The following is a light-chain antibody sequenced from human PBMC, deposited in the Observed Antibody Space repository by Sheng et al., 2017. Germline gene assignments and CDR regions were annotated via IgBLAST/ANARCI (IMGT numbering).Light chain of an antibody. CDR1: QSVNNH. CDR2: SAS. J-gene: IGKJ5*01. V-gene: IGKV3-11*01. Sequence: EIIMTQSPATLSVSPGERATLSCRASQSVNNHLAWYQHKPGQAPRLFIYSASTRATGIPARFSGSGSGTDFTLTISSLEPEDFAVYYCQQRSNWPLTFGQGTRLEIK. CDR3: QQRSNWPLT.